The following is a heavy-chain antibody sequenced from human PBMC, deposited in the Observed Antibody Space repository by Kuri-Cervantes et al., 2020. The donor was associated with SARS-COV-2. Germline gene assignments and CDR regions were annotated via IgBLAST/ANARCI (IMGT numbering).Heavy chain of an antibody. CDR1: EFTFRNYA. J-gene: IGHJ6*03. Sequence: GESLKISCAASEFTFRNYAMNWVRQAPGKGLEWVSSISSSSSYIYYADSVKGRFTISRDNAKNSLYLQMNSLRAEDTAVYYCARYYSGSYYYYYYMDVWGKGTTVTVSS. CDR3: ARYYSGSYYYYYYMDV. CDR2: ISSSSSYI. V-gene: IGHV3-21*01. D-gene: IGHD1-26*01.